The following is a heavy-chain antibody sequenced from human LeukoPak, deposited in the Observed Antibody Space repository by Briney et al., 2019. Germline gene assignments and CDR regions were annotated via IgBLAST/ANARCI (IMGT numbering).Heavy chain of an antibody. J-gene: IGHJ6*02. Sequence: PSETLSLTCTVSGGSISSRSYSWGWIRQPPGQGLEWIGEINHSGSTNYNPSLKSRVTISVDTSKNQFSLKLSSVTAADTAVYYCARGLKVLWFGELSPYYYYYGMDVWGQGTTVTVSS. CDR1: GGSISSRSYS. V-gene: IGHV4-39*07. CDR3: ARGLKVLWFGELSPYYYYYGMDV. D-gene: IGHD3-10*01. CDR2: INHSGST.